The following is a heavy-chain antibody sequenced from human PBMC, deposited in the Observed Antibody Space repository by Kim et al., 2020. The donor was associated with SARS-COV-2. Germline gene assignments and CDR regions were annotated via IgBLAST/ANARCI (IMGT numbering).Heavy chain of an antibody. D-gene: IGHD1-26*01. Sequence: SETLSLTCTVSGGSISSYYWSWIRQPPGKGLEWIGYIYYSGSTNYNPSLKSRVTISVDTSKNQFSLKLSPVTAADTAVYYCANYGSRGWFDPWGQGTLVTVSP. V-gene: IGHV4-59*08. CDR3: ANYGSRGWFDP. CDR2: IYYSGST. J-gene: IGHJ5*02. CDR1: GGSISSYY.